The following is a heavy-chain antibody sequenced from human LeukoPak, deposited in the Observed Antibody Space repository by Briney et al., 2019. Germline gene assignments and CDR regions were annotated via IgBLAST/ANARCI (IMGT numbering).Heavy chain of an antibody. CDR3: ARVQKSNSGYYHLADS. CDR2: TYFTGST. J-gene: IGHJ4*02. V-gene: IGHV4-30-4*01. CDR1: GDSVISGDYR. D-gene: IGHD3-22*01. Sequence: SETLSLTCTVSGDSVISGDYRWTWIRQPPGKGLEWIGYTYFTGSTYFNPSLKRRVAISIDTSKNQFSLQLTSVTVAGTAVYYCARVQKSNSGYYHLADSWGPGTLVPVSS.